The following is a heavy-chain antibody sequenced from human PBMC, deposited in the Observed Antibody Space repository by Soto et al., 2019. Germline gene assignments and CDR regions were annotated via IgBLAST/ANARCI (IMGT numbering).Heavy chain of an antibody. D-gene: IGHD4-17*01. CDR1: GFTFSSYA. Sequence: PVGSLRLSCAASGFTFSSYAMSWVRQAPGKGLEWVSVISGSGGSTYYADSVKGRFTISRDNSKNTLYLQMNSLRAEDTAVYYCAKDGVPLTIGPYFDYWGQGTLVTVSS. J-gene: IGHJ4*02. V-gene: IGHV3-23*01. CDR2: ISGSGGST. CDR3: AKDGVPLTIGPYFDY.